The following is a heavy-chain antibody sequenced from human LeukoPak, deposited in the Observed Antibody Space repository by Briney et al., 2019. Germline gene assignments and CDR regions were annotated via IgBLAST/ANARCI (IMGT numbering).Heavy chain of an antibody. CDR2: ITENGGKT. V-gene: IGHV3-23*01. Sequence: GVSLRLSCVASGFNFNTYAMSWVRQAPGKGLEWVSAITENGGKTFYADSVKGRITISRDNAKNSLYLQMNSLRAEDTAVYYCARAPFYGDYADDAFDIWGQGTMATVSS. J-gene: IGHJ3*02. CDR3: ARAPFYGDYADDAFDI. CDR1: GFNFNTYA. D-gene: IGHD4-17*01.